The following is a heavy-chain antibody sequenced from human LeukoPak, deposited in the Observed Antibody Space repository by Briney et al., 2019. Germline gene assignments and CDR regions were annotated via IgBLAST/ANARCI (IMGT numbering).Heavy chain of an antibody. CDR3: ARVSGGLRDAFDI. CDR2: IWYDGSNK. J-gene: IGHJ3*02. V-gene: IGHV3-33*01. CDR1: GFTFSSYG. Sequence: GRSLRLSCAASGFTFSSYGMHWVRQAPGKGLEWVAVIWYDGSNKYYADSVKGRFTISRDNSKNTLYLQMNSLRAEDTAVYYCARVSGGLRDAFDIWGQGTVVTVSS. D-gene: IGHD2-15*01.